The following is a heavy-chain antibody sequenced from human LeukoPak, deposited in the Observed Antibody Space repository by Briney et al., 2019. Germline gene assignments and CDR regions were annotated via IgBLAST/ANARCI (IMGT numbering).Heavy chain of an antibody. J-gene: IGHJ2*01. Sequence: GESLKISCKGSGYSFTSYWIGWVRQMPGKGLEWMGIIYPGDSDTRYSPSFQGQVTISADKSISTAYLQWSSLKASDTAMYYCARRIAAAEDRQNWYFDLWGRGTLVTVSS. CDR2: IYPGDSDT. CDR3: ARRIAAAEDRQNWYFDL. CDR1: GYSFTSYW. D-gene: IGHD6-13*01. V-gene: IGHV5-51*01.